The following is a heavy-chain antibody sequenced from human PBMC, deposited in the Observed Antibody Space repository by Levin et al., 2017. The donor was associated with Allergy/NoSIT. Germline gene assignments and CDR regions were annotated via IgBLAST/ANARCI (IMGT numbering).Heavy chain of an antibody. V-gene: IGHV2-5*01. CDR2: IYWNDDK. CDR3: AHVPGKEGDCRGGSCYSS. J-gene: IGHJ4*02. CDR1: GFSLSTSGVG. D-gene: IGHD2-15*01. Sequence: SGPTLVKPTQTLTLTCTFSGFSLSTSGVGVGWIRQPPGKALEWLALIYWNDDKRYSPSLKSRLTITKDTSKNQVVLTMTNMDPVDTATYYCAHVPGKEGDCRGGSCYSSWGQGTLVTVSS.